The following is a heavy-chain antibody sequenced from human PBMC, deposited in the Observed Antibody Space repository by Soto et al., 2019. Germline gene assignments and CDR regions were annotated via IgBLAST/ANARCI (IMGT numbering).Heavy chain of an antibody. Sequence: GSLRLSCAASGFTFSSYAMSWVRQAPGKGLEWVSAISGSGGSTYYADSVKGRFTISRDNSKNTLYLQMNSLRAEDTAVYYCAKEGYCSSTSCYTGAFDIWGQGTMVTVSS. CDR2: ISGSGGST. D-gene: IGHD2-2*02. J-gene: IGHJ3*02. CDR3: AKEGYCSSTSCYTGAFDI. V-gene: IGHV3-23*01. CDR1: GFTFSSYA.